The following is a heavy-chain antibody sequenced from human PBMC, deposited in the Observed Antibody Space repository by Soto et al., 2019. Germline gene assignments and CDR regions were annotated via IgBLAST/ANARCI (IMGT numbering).Heavy chain of an antibody. CDR3: AKEYYDSSGYYPNHFDY. J-gene: IGHJ4*02. V-gene: IGHV3-53*04. CDR2: IYSGGST. Sequence: PGGSLRLSCAASGFTVSSNYMNWVRQAPGKGLEWVSVIYSGGSTYYADSVKGRFTISRHNSENTLYLQMSSLRADDTAVYYCAKEYYDSSGYYPNHFDYWGQGTLVTVSS. D-gene: IGHD3-22*01. CDR1: GFTVSSNY.